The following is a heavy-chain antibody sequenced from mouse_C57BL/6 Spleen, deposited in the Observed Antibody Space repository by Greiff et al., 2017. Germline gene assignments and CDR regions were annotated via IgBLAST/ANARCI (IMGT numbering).Heavy chain of an antibody. D-gene: IGHD1-1*01. Sequence: EVKLMESGGGLVKPGGSLKLSCAASGFTFSSYAMSWVRQTPEKRLEWVATISDGGSYTYYPDNVKGRLTISRDNAKNNLYLQMSHLKSEDKAMYYCARGEDYGSWYFDVWGTGTTVTVSS. J-gene: IGHJ1*03. V-gene: IGHV5-4*03. CDR1: GFTFSSYA. CDR2: ISDGGSYT. CDR3: ARGEDYGSWYFDV.